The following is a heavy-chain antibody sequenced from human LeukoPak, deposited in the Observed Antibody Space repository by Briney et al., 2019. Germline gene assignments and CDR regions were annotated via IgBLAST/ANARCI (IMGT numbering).Heavy chain of an antibody. J-gene: IGHJ4*02. D-gene: IGHD3-22*01. CDR1: GFSFSNYG. CDR2: VSNDGSYK. V-gene: IGHV3-30*03. Sequence: GGSLRLSCAASGFSFSNYGMNWVRQTAGKGLEWVAVVSNDGSYKYYVDSVKGRFTISRDNSKNTLYLQMNSLRAEDTAVYYCARVGSYYDSSGYEGYFDYWGQGTLVTVSS. CDR3: ARVGSYYDSSGYEGYFDY.